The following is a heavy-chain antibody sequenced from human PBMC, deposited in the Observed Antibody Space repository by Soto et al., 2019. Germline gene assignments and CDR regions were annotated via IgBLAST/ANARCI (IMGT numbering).Heavy chain of an antibody. CDR1: GGTFSSYA. CDR3: ARGSYYYDSSGSFGSDGLYI. Sequence: QVQLVQSGAEVKKPGSSVKVSCKASGGTFSSYAISWVRQAPGQGLEWMGGIIPIFGTANYAQKFQGRVTITADESTSTGYLELSSLRSGYTAVYYCARGSYYYDSSGSFGSDGLYIWGKGTMVTFSS. CDR2: IIPIFGTA. V-gene: IGHV1-69*12. D-gene: IGHD3-22*01. J-gene: IGHJ3*02.